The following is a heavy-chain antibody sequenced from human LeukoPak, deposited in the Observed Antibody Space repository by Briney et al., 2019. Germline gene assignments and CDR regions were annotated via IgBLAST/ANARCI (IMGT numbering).Heavy chain of an antibody. CDR3: ASTEPWDNGYY. J-gene: IGHJ4*02. Sequence: PGGSLRLSCAASGFTFSSYAMSWVRQAPGKGLEWVSVIYCGGSTYYADSVKGRFTISRDNSKNTLYLQMNSLRADDTAVYYCASTEPWDNGYYWGQGTLLTVSS. D-gene: IGHD1/OR15-1a*01. CDR2: IYCGGST. V-gene: IGHV3-66*01. CDR1: GFTFSSYA.